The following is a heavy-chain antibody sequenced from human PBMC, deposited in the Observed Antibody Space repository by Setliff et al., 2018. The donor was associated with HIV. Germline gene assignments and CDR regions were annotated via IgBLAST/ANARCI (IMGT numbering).Heavy chain of an antibody. D-gene: IGHD3-9*01. CDR2: VSQSGST. J-gene: IGHJ4*02. Sequence: SETLSLTCSVSGVSINRTDHYWGWIRQSPGKSLEWIGSVSQSGSTYYNPSLKSRITISVDRSKNLFSLKLISVTAADQGVYYCARLLEGPDYSSDFRYFDWFPDVWGQGTLVTVYS. CDR1: GVSINRTDHY. CDR3: ARLLEGPDYSSDFRYFDWFPDV. V-gene: IGHV4-39*01.